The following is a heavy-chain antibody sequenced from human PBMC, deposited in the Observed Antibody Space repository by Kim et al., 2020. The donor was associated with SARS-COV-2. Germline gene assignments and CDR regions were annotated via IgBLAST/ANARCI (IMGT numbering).Heavy chain of an antibody. D-gene: IGHD2-21*02. CDR1: GFTFSSYS. Sequence: GVSLRLSCAASGFTFSSYSMNWVRQAPGKGLEWVSSISSSSSYIYYADSVKGRFTISRDNAKNSLYLQMNSLRAEDTAVYYCARDGGPSAYCGGDCYGWARSWYYYGMDVWGQGTTVTVTS. CDR2: ISSSSSYI. V-gene: IGHV3-21*01. CDR3: ARDGGPSAYCGGDCYGWARSWYYYGMDV. J-gene: IGHJ6*02.